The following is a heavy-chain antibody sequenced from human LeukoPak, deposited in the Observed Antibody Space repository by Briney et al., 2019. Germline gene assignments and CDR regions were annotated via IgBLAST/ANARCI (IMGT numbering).Heavy chain of an antibody. CDR1: GDTLTEFA. V-gene: IGHV1-24*01. CDR2: FDPEDGET. J-gene: IGHJ6*02. Sequence: GASVKVSCKVSGDTLTEFAMHWVRQAPGKRLEWMGGFDPEDGETIYAQKFQGRVIMSENTSTDTAYMELSSLRSEDTAVYYCAADRFSIFGVVITPKNYYGMDVWGQGTTVTVSS. CDR3: AADRFSIFGVVITPKNYYGMDV. D-gene: IGHD3-3*01.